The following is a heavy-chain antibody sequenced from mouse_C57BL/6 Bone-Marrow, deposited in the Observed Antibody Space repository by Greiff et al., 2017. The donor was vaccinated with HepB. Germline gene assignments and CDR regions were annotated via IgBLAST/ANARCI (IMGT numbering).Heavy chain of an antibody. J-gene: IGHJ4*01. CDR2: IDPSDSYT. CDR3: AKGGYDRSLYAMDY. Sequence: QVHVKQPGAELVMPGASVKLSCKASGYTFTSYWMHWVKQRPGQGLEWIGEIDPSDSYTNYNQKFKGKSTLTVDKSSSTAYMQLSSLTSEDSAVYYCAKGGYDRSLYAMDYWGQGTSVTVSS. CDR1: GYTFTSYW. V-gene: IGHV1-69*01. D-gene: IGHD2-2*01.